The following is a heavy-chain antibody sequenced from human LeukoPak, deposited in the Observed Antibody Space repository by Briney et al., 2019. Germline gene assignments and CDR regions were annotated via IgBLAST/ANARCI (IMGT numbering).Heavy chain of an antibody. CDR2: INSDGSST. CDR3: ASSGNSFFNYY. Sequence: AGGSLRLSCAASGFTFSTYWMHWVRQAPGKGLVWVSRINSDGSSTNYADSVKGRFTISRDNAKNTLYPQMNSLRAEDTALYYCASSGNSFFNYYWGQGTLVTVSS. V-gene: IGHV3-74*01. CDR1: GFTFSTYW. D-gene: IGHD1-26*01. J-gene: IGHJ4*02.